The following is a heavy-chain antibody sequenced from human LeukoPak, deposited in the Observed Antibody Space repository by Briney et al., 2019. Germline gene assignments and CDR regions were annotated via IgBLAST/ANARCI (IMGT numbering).Heavy chain of an antibody. J-gene: IGHJ4*02. CDR1: GFTFSSYG. V-gene: IGHV3-33*01. CDR3: ARGTNWNYFDH. Sequence: GRSLRLSCGASGFTFSSYGMHWVRQAPGKGLESVAVIWYDGSNKYYAASVKGRFTISRDNSANTLYLQMNSLRGEDTAVYYCARGTNWNYFDHWGQGTPVTVSS. D-gene: IGHD1-20*01. CDR2: IWYDGSNK.